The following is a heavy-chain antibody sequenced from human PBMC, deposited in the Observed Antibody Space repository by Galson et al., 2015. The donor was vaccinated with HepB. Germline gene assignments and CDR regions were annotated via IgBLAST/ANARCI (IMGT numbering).Heavy chain of an antibody. J-gene: IGHJ4*02. CDR2: IKQDGSEK. D-gene: IGHD1-26*01. Sequence: LRLSCAASGFTFSSYWMSWVRQAPGKGLEWVANIKQDGSEKYYVDSVKGRFTISRDNAKNSLYLQMNSLRAEDTAVYYCARDETVGATPFDYWGQGTLVTVSS. CDR3: ARDETVGATPFDY. CDR1: GFTFSSYW. V-gene: IGHV3-7*01.